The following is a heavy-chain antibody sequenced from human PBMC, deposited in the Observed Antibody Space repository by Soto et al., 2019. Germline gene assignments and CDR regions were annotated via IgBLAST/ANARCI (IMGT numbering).Heavy chain of an antibody. CDR2: ISSSGSTI. Sequence: EVQLVESGGGLVQPGGSLRLSCAASGFTFSSYEMNWVRQAPGKGLEWVSYISSSGSTIYYADSVKGRFTISRDNAKNSLYLQMNSLRAEDTAVYYCARAPFGELLFYYYGMDVWGQGTTVTVSS. J-gene: IGHJ6*02. CDR3: ARAPFGELLFYYYGMDV. V-gene: IGHV3-48*03. D-gene: IGHD3-10*01. CDR1: GFTFSSYE.